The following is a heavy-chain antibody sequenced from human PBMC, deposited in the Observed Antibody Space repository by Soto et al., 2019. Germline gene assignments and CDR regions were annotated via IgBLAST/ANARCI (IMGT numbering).Heavy chain of an antibody. D-gene: IGHD3-3*01. CDR2: ISAYNGNT. V-gene: IGHV1-18*01. Sequence: GASVKVSCKASGYTFTSYGISWVRQAPGQGLEWMGWISAYNGNTNYAQKLQGRVTMTTDTSTSTAYMELRSLRSDDTAVYYCARDLNDFWSGYARFDYWGQGTLVTVSS. J-gene: IGHJ4*02. CDR3: ARDLNDFWSGYARFDY. CDR1: GYTFTSYG.